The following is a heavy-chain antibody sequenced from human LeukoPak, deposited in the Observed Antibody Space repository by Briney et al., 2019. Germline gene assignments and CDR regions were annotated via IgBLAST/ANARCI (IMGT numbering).Heavy chain of an antibody. J-gene: IGHJ4*02. CDR1: GFTFTIHV. D-gene: IGHD1-1*01. Sequence: PGVSLTLFCSASGFTFTIHVMHCVRQAPGKGLQYLSGISMNVQTTYYARSVKGRFTISRDSSNNTVYLQMNSLTAEDTAVYYCVREGLERRTNFDYWGQGTLVSVSS. V-gene: IGHV3-64D*06. CDR3: VREGLERRTNFDY. CDR2: ISMNVQTT.